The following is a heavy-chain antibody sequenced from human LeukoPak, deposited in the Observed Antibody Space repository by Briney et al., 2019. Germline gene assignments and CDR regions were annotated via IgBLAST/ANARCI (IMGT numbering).Heavy chain of an antibody. Sequence: ASVKVSCKASGYTFTNYHMHWVRQAPGQGLEWMGIINPSGGITSYAQKFQGRVTMTRDMSTSTVYMELSSLRAEDTAVYYCAKDPFNYHYQNWFDPWGQGTLVTVSS. CDR1: GYTFTNYH. J-gene: IGHJ5*02. D-gene: IGHD5-24*01. V-gene: IGHV1-46*01. CDR2: INPSGGIT. CDR3: AKDPFNYHYQNWFDP.